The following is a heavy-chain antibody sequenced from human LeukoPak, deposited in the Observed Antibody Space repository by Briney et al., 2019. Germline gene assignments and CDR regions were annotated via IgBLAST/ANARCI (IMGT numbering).Heavy chain of an antibody. V-gene: IGHV3-23*01. D-gene: IGHD2-8*01. J-gene: IGHJ4*02. Sequence: GSLXXXCAASGFTFSSYGMSWVRQAPGKGLEWVSAISGSGGSTYYADSVKGRFTISRDNSKNTLYLQMKSLRAEDTAVYYCAKDMLQAPPVFDYWGQGTLVTVSS. CDR3: AKDMLQAPPVFDY. CDR1: GFTFSSYG. CDR2: ISGSGGST.